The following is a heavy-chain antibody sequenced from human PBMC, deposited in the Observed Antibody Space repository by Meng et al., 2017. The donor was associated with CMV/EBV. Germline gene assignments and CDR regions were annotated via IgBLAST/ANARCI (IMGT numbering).Heavy chain of an antibody. J-gene: IGHJ4*02. CDR2: INHSGST. CDR3: ASRYCSGGSCYSSPLDY. V-gene: IGHV4-34*01. D-gene: IGHD2-15*01. CDR1: GGSFGGYY. Sequence: QGDEGRWKRSESPSSPCAVYGGSFGGYYWSWIRQRPGEGLEWIGEINHSGSTNYNPSLKSRVTISVDTSQSQFSLKLSSVTAADTAVYYCASRYCSGGSCYSSPLDYWGQGTLVTVSS.